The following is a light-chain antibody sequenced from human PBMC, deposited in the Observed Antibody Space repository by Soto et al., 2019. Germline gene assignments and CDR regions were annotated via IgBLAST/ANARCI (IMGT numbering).Light chain of an antibody. Sequence: QSALIQPPSVSGSPGQSVTISCTGTNSDVGSNDYVSWYQQRPGTVPKPMIYNVYIQPSGVPDRFCGSKSGNTASLTISGLQAEDEADYYCCSYAGSDVVVFGGGTKLTVL. CDR2: NVY. CDR1: NSDVGSNDY. CDR3: CSYAGSDVVV. V-gene: IGLV2-11*01. J-gene: IGLJ2*01.